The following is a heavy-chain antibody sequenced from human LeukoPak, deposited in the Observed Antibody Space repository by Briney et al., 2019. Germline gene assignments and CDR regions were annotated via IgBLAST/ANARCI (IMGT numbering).Heavy chain of an antibody. J-gene: IGHJ6*02. CDR2: ISYDGSNK. CDR1: GFTFSSYG. Sequence: GGSLRLSCAASGFTFSSYGMHWVRQAPGKGLEWVAVISYDGSNKYYADSVKGRFTISRDNSKNTLYLQMNSLRAEDTAVYYCARYSGSYEVNYYYYYGMDVWGQGTTVTVSS. D-gene: IGHD1-26*01. V-gene: IGHV3-30*03. CDR3: ARYSGSYEVNYYYYYGMDV.